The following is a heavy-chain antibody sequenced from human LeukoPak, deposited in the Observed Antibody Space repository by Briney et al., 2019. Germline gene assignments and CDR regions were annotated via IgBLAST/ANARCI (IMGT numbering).Heavy chain of an antibody. Sequence: SETLSLTCTVSGVSMTDHYWSWIRQPQGKRGEGIGYVYGTGTTKYTPSLNTRVTMSVDTSKTHFSLRLTSVTAADTALYYCATRPRASTSYAFFDFWSRRTLVTVSS. J-gene: IGHJ4*02. CDR3: ATRPRASTSYAFFDF. CDR2: VYGTGTT. CDR1: GVSMTDHY. V-gene: IGHV4-59*11. D-gene: IGHD6-13*01.